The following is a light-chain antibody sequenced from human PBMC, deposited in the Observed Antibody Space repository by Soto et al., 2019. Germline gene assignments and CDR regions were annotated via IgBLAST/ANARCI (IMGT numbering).Light chain of an antibody. Sequence: DIQMTQSPSTLSGSVGDRVTITCRASQTISSWLAWYQQKPGKAPKLLIYKASTLKSGVPSRFSGSGSGTEFTLTISSLQPDDFANYYCQPYNSYSEAFGHGTKVDIK. CDR1: QTISSW. V-gene: IGKV1-5*03. J-gene: IGKJ1*01. CDR3: QPYNSYSEA. CDR2: KAS.